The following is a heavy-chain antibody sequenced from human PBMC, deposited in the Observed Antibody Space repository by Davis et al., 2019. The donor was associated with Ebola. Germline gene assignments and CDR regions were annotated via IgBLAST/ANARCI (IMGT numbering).Heavy chain of an antibody. CDR2: ISGSGGST. CDR3: ANDRDYGDYRTYYYGMDV. V-gene: IGHV3-23*01. Sequence: PGGSLRLSCAASGFTFSSYAMSWVRQAPGKGLEWVSAISGSGGSTYYADSVKGRFTISRDNSKNTLYLQMNSLRAEDTAVYYCANDRDYGDYRTYYYGMDVWGQGTTVTVSS. CDR1: GFTFSSYA. J-gene: IGHJ6*02. D-gene: IGHD4-17*01.